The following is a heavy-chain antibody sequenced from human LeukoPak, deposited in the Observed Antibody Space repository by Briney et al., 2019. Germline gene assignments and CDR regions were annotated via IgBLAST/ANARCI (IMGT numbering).Heavy chain of an antibody. Sequence: SETLSLTCTVSGGSISSYYWSWIRQPPGKGLEWIGYIYYSGSTNYNPSLKSRVTISVDTSKNQFSLKLSSVTAADTAVYYCARKGNSSGWFRGEYYYYYMDVWGKGTTVTVSS. CDR3: ARKGNSSGWFRGEYYYYYMDV. D-gene: IGHD6-19*01. V-gene: IGHV4-59*01. CDR2: IYYSGST. CDR1: GGSISSYY. J-gene: IGHJ6*03.